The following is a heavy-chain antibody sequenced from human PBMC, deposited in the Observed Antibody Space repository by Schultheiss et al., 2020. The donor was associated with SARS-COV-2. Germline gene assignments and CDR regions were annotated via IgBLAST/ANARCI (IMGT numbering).Heavy chain of an antibody. CDR1: GGSISSSSYY. J-gene: IGHJ4*02. V-gene: IGHV4-39*01. CDR2: IYYSGST. CDR3: ARGWAARPPGFDY. D-gene: IGHD6-6*01. Sequence: SETLSLTCTVSGGSISSSSYYWGWIRQPPGKGLEWIGSIYYSGSTYYNPSLKSRVTISVDTSKNQFSLKLSSVTAADTAVYYCARGWAARPPGFDYWGQGTLVTVSS.